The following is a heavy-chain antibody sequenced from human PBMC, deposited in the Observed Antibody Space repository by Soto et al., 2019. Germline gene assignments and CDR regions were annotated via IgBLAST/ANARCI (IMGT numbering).Heavy chain of an antibody. V-gene: IGHV1-69*12. D-gene: IGHD1-26*01. CDR1: VGTFSSYA. J-gene: IGHJ4*02. CDR2: IIPIFGTA. CDR3: ATTRKWELLPNFDY. Sequence: QVQLVQSGAEVKKPGSSVKVSCKASVGTFSSYAISWVRQAPGQGLEWMGGIIPIFGTANNAQKFQGRVTITADQSTSTAYMELSSLRSEDTAVYYCATTRKWELLPNFDYWGQGTLVTVSS.